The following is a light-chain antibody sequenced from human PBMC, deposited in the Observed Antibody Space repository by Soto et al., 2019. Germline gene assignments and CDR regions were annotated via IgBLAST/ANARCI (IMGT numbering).Light chain of an antibody. J-gene: IGKJ1*01. CDR2: KAS. V-gene: IGKV1-5*03. CDR1: QSISSW. Sequence: DIQMTQSPSTLSASLGDRVTITFLAGQSISSWLAWYQQKPGKAPNLLIYKASSLESGVPSRFSGSGSGTEFTLTISSLQPEDFATYYCQQSYSTRWTFGQGTKVDI. CDR3: QQSYSTRWT.